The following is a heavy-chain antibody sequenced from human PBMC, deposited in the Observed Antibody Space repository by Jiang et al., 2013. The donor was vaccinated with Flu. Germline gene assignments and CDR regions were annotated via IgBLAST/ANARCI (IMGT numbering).Heavy chain of an antibody. CDR1: GGSISSGNYY. Sequence: GSGLVKPSQTLSLTCTVSGGSISSGNYYWSWIRQHPGKGLEWIGYIYYSGSTYYNPSLLGRVTISVDTSKNQFSLKLSSVTAADTAVYYCARLPYYYHSSGYYYFYYFDYWAREPWSPSPQ. CDR2: IYYSGST. D-gene: IGHD3-22*01. V-gene: IGHV4-31*03. CDR3: ARLPYYYHSSGYYYFYYFDY. J-gene: IGHJ4*02.